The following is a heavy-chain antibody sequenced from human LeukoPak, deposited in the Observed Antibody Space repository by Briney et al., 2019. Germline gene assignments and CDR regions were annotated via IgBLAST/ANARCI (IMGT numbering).Heavy chain of an antibody. CDR2: ISYDGSNK. V-gene: IGHV3-30*04. J-gene: IGHJ3*02. D-gene: IGHD6-13*01. Sequence: GRSLRLSCAASGFTFSSYARHWVRQAPGKGLEWVAVISYDGSNKYYADSVKGRFTISRDNSKNTLYLQMNSLRAEDTAVYYCARDSIAAAGTNAFDIWGQGTMVTVSS. CDR3: ARDSIAAAGTNAFDI. CDR1: GFTFSSYA.